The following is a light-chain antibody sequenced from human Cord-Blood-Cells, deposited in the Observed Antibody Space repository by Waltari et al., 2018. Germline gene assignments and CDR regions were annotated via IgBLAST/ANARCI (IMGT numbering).Light chain of an antibody. CDR2: GKN. V-gene: IGLV3-19*01. J-gene: IGLJ3*02. CDR3: NSRDSSGNRV. CDR1: SLRSYY. Sequence: SSELTQDPAVSVALGQSVRITCQGDSLRSYYASWYQQKPGQAPVLVIYGKNNRPSRIPDRVSGSSSGNTASLTITGAQAEDEADYYCNSRDSSGNRVFGGGTKLTVL.